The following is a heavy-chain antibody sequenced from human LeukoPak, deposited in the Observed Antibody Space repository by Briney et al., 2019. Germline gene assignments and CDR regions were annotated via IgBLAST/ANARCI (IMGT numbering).Heavy chain of an antibody. V-gene: IGHV1-18*01. D-gene: IGHD5-24*01. Sequence: ASVKVSCKASGYTFTSFGLSWVRQAPGQGLEWMGWISAYNGNTNYAQKVQGRVTMTTDTSTSTAYMELRSLRSDDTAVYYCARVRDGYNDAYDIWGQGTMVTVSS. CDR1: GYTFTSFG. CDR2: ISAYNGNT. CDR3: ARVRDGYNDAYDI. J-gene: IGHJ3*02.